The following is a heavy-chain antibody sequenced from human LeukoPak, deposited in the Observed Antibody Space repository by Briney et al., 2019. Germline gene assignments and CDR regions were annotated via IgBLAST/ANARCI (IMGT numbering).Heavy chain of an antibody. Sequence: PGGSLRLPCAPSGFAFRTYRVNWVRQPPRKGQDIVSTIGGSGISTYYADSVKGRFTISRDTSKNTLFLQMNSLRAEDTAVYFCAKDHHHRNLVPTIAYFDSWGQGTLVTVSS. V-gene: IGHV3-23*01. J-gene: IGHJ4*02. CDR3: AKDHHHRNLVPTIAYFDS. CDR1: GFAFRTYR. D-gene: IGHD5-12*01. CDR2: IGGSGIST.